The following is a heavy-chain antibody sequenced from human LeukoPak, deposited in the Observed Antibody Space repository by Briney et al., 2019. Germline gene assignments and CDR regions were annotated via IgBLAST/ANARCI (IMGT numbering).Heavy chain of an antibody. V-gene: IGHV3-48*03. D-gene: IGHD3-9*01. CDR3: ARALRHFDWLLPNLDY. Sequence: GGSLRLSCAASGFTFSSYEMNWVRQAPGKGLEWISCISSSGSTTYYADSVKGRFTISSDNAKNSLYLQMNSLRAEDTAVYFCARALRHFDWLLPNLDYWGQGTLVTVSS. CDR1: GFTFSSYE. J-gene: IGHJ4*02. CDR2: ISSSGSTT.